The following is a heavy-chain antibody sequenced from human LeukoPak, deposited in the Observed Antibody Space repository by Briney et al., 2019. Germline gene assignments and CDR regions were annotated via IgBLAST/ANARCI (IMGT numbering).Heavy chain of an antibody. CDR2: IKQDGSEK. J-gene: IGHJ4*02. D-gene: IGHD3-10*01. CDR1: GVTFSTYW. Sequence: GGSLRFSCSASGVTFSTYWMSWVRQAPGKGLEWVANIKQDGSEKYYVDSVKGRFTISRDNAKNSLYLQMNSLRAEDTAVYYCARDDGGFDYWGQGTLVTVSS. V-gene: IGHV3-7*01. CDR3: ARDDGGFDY.